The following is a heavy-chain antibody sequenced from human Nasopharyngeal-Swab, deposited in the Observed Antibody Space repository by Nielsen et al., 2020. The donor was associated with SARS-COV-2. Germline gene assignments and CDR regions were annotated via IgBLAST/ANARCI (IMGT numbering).Heavy chain of an antibody. CDR1: GFTFSSYW. J-gene: IGHJ4*02. V-gene: IGHV3-7*03. CDR3: AKDMGSSSGYYV. D-gene: IGHD3-22*01. Sequence: GESLKISCAASGFTFSSYWMSWVRQAPGKGLEWVANIKQDGSEKYYVDSVKGRFTISRDNAKNSLYLQMNSLRAEDTALYYCAKDMGSSSGYYVWGQGTLVTVSS. CDR2: IKQDGSEK.